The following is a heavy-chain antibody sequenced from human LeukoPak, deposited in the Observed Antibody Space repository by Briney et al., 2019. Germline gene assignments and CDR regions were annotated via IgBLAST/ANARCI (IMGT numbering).Heavy chain of an antibody. CDR2: IDHTGST. CDR1: GDSISMHY. D-gene: IGHD3-10*01. CDR3: ARGTGELRGYYYYYYMDV. J-gene: IGHJ6*03. Sequence: PSETLSLICSVSGDSISMHYWSWIRQPPGKGLEWIGYIDHTGSTNYNPSLNSRVTISRDTSKNHFSLELSSVTAADTAVYYCARGTGELRGYYYYYYMDVWGKGTTVTISS. V-gene: IGHV4-59*11.